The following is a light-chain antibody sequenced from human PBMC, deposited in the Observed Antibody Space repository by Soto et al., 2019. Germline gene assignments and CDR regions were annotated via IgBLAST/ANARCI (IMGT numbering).Light chain of an antibody. CDR3: AAWDDSLSGWV. CDR2: RDH. V-gene: IGLV1-47*01. Sequence: QSVLTQPPSASGTPGQRVTVSCSGGTSNIGFNYVYWYQQLPGTAPKLLIQRDHQRPSGVPDRFSGSKSDTSASLAISGLRSEDEADYYCAAWDDSLSGWVFGGGTQLTVL. CDR1: TSNIGFNY. J-gene: IGLJ3*02.